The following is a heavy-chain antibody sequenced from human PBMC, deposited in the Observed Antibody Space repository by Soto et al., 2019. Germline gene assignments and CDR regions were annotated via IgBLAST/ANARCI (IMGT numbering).Heavy chain of an antibody. D-gene: IGHD5-12*01. CDR2: IYYSGST. J-gene: IGHJ4*02. CDR1: GDSIRSGGNY. Sequence: QVQLQESGPGLVKPSQTLSLTCTVSGDSIRSGGNYWSWVRQHPGKGLEWIGYIYYSGSTYYNPSLKSRLTMSVDTSKNQFSLTLSSVTAADTAVYYCARIQMATIHFNYWGQGTLVTVSS. V-gene: IGHV4-31*03. CDR3: ARIQMATIHFNY.